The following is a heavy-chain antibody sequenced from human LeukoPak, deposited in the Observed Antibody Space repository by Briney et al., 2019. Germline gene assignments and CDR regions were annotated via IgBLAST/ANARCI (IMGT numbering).Heavy chain of an antibody. CDR3: ASKGVGCSSTSCYHFDP. CDR1: GGTFSSYA. V-gene: IGHV1-69*06. CDR2: IIPIFGTT. D-gene: IGHD2-2*01. Sequence: ASVKVSCKAPGGTFSSYAISWVRQAPGQGLEWMGGIIPIFGTTNYAQKFQGRVTITADKSTSTAYMELSSLRSEDTAVYYCASKGVGCSSTSCYHFDPWGQGTLVTVSS. J-gene: IGHJ5*02.